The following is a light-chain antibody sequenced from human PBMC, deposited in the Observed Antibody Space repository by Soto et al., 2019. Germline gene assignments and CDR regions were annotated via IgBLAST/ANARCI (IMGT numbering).Light chain of an antibody. Sequence: QAVVTQPPSVSGAPGQRVTLSCTGSSSDIGAGYDVHWYQHLPGTAPKLLIYANSIRPSGVPDRFSGSKSGTSASLAITGLQADDEADYYGQSVDSRLSGYVLGTGTKVTVL. V-gene: IGLV1-40*01. CDR3: QSVDSRLSGYV. J-gene: IGLJ1*01. CDR2: ANS. CDR1: SSDIGAGYD.